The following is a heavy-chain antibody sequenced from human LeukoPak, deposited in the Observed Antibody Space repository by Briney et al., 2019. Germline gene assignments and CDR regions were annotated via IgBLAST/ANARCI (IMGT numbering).Heavy chain of an antibody. Sequence: GGSLRLSCAASGFTFSSYAMHWVRQAPGKGLEWVAFIRYDGSNKYYADSVKGRFTISRDNSKNTLYLQMNSLRAEDTAVYYCAKGSSIDERYFQHWGQGTLVIVPS. J-gene: IGHJ1*01. CDR3: AKGSSIDERYFQH. CDR1: GFTFSSYA. V-gene: IGHV3-30*02. D-gene: IGHD6-6*01. CDR2: IRYDGSNK.